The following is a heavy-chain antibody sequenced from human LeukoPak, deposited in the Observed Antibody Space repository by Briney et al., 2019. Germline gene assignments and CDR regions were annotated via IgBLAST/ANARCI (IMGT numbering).Heavy chain of an antibody. CDR2: IYSGGDT. CDR3: GSGEWPHNY. D-gene: IGHD3-10*01. V-gene: IGHV3-53*01. CDR1: GFTVSGNY. Sequence: GGSLRLSCAASGFTVSGNYMTWVRQAPGKGLEWVSLIYSGGDTFYADSVKGRFTISRDNSKNTLYLQMHSLKAEDTAVYYCGSGEWPHNYWGRGTLVTVSS. J-gene: IGHJ4*02.